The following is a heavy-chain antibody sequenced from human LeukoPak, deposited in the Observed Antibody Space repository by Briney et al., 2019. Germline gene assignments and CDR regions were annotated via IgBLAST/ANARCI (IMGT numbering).Heavy chain of an antibody. CDR1: GFTFSNAW. CDR2: IKSKTDGGTT. Sequence: GGSLRLSCAASGFTFSNAWMSWVRQAPGKGLEWVGRIKSKTDGGTTDYAAPVKGRFTISRDDSKNTLYLQMSSLRAEDTAVYYCARDPRGGYCSGGSCSPNWGQGTLVTVSS. J-gene: IGHJ4*02. V-gene: IGHV3-15*01. CDR3: ARDPRGGYCSGGSCSPN. D-gene: IGHD2-15*01.